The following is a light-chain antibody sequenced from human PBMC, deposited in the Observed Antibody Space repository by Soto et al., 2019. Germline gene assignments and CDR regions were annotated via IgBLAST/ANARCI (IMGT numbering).Light chain of an antibody. V-gene: IGKV3D-20*02. CDR1: QSVSSRS. Sequence: EIVFTQSPGTLSLSPGERATLSCRASQSVSSRSLAWYQQKPGQAPRLLIYGASNRATGIPDRFSGSGSGTDFTLTISSLEPADFGVYYCQQRHNWPITLGQGTRLEIK. CDR3: QQRHNWPIT. J-gene: IGKJ5*01. CDR2: GAS.